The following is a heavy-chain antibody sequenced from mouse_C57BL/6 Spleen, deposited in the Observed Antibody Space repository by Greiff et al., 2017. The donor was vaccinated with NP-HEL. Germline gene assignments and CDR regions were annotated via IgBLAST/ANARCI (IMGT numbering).Heavy chain of an antibody. CDR2: IYPGDGDT. CDR1: GYAFSSYW. D-gene: IGHD2-3*01. CDR3: ASYDGYDYYAMDY. V-gene: IGHV1-80*01. J-gene: IGHJ4*01. Sequence: QVQLKQSGAELVKPGASVKISCKASGYAFSSYWMNWVKQRPGKGLEWIGQIYPGDGDTNYNGKFKGKATLTADKSSRTAYMQLISLTSEDSAVYVCASYDGYDYYAMDYWGQGTSVTVAS.